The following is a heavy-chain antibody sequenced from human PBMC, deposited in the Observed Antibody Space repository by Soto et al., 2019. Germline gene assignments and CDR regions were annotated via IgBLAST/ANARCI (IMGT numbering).Heavy chain of an antibody. CDR2: ISSSSSYI. CDR3: ARGGFYYGSGRYPGDY. Sequence: EVQLVESGGGLVKPGGSLRLSCAASGFTFSSYSMNWVRQAPGKGLEWVSSISSSSSYIYYADSVMGRFTISRDNAKNSLYLQMNSLRAEDTAVYYCARGGFYYGSGRYPGDYWGQGTLVTVSS. D-gene: IGHD3-10*01. CDR1: GFTFSSYS. V-gene: IGHV3-21*01. J-gene: IGHJ4*02.